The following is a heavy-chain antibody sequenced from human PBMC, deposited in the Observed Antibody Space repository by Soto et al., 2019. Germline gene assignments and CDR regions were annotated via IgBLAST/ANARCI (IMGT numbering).Heavy chain of an antibody. Sequence: VKVSCKVSGYTLTELSMHWVRQAPGKGLEWMGGFDPEDGETIYAQKFQGRVTMTEDTSTDTAYMELSSLRSEDTAVYYCATVGSDYGDYSNYFDYWGQGTLVTVSS. CDR1: GYTLTELS. CDR3: ATVGSDYGDYSNYFDY. D-gene: IGHD4-17*01. V-gene: IGHV1-24*01. CDR2: FDPEDGET. J-gene: IGHJ4*02.